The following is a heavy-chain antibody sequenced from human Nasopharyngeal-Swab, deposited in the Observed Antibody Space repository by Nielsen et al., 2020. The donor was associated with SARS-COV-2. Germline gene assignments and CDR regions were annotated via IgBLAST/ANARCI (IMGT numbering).Heavy chain of an antibody. V-gene: IGHV3-53*01. D-gene: IGHD3-22*01. Sequence: GGSLRLSCAASGFTVSSNYMTWVRQAPGKGLEWVSVIYSSGRTSHADSVKGRFTISRDNSKNMLYLQMNSLRAEDKAVYYCARAYDNSGDGFDTWGQGTMVTVSS. CDR1: GFTVSSNY. CDR2: IYSSGRT. J-gene: IGHJ3*02. CDR3: ARAYDNSGDGFDT.